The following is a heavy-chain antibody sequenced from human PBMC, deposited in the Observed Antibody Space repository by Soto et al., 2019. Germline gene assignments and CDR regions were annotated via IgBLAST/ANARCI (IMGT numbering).Heavy chain of an antibody. V-gene: IGHV1-3*01. J-gene: IGHJ6*02. Sequence: ASVKVSCKASGYTFTSYAMHWVRQAPGQRLEWMGWINAGNGNTKYSQKFQGRVTITRDKSTSTAYMELSSLRSEDTAVYYCARVGGTVVTYLHYYGMDVWGQGTTVTVSS. D-gene: IGHD2-21*02. CDR3: ARVGGTVVTYLHYYGMDV. CDR1: GYTFTSYA. CDR2: INAGNGNT.